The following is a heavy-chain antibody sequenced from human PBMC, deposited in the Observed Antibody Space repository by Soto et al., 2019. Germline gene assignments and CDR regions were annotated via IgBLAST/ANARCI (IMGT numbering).Heavy chain of an antibody. D-gene: IGHD3-3*01. Sequence: PGGSLRLSCAASGFTFSSYWMSWVRQAPGKGLEWVANIKQDGSEKYYVDSVKGRFTISRDNAKNSLYLQMNSLRAEDTAVYYCARDSGYYDFWSGYYPYYYGMDVWGQGTTVTVSS. J-gene: IGHJ6*02. CDR1: GFTFSSYW. CDR2: IKQDGSEK. V-gene: IGHV3-7*01. CDR3: ARDSGYYDFWSGYYPYYYGMDV.